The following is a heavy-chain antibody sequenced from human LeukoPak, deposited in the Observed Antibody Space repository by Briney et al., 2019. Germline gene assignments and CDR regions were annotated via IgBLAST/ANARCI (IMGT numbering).Heavy chain of an antibody. Sequence: GGSLRLSCAASGFTFNTYAMTWVRQAPGKGLEWVSSISGSGGGTYYADSVKGRFTISRDNSKNSLYLQMNSLRAEDTAVYYCARIGVVVVPAAPPEYWGQGTLVTVSS. CDR2: ISGSGGGT. CDR3: ARIGVVVVPAAPPEY. D-gene: IGHD2-2*01. V-gene: IGHV3-23*01. CDR1: GFTFNTYA. J-gene: IGHJ4*02.